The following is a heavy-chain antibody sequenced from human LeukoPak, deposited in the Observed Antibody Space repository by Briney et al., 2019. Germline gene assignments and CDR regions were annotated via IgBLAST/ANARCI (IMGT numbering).Heavy chain of an antibody. CDR1: GFTFSSYA. CDR3: AKERGGHYRPFDY. J-gene: IGHJ4*02. Sequence: GGSLRLSCAASGFTFSSYAMSWVRQAPGKGLEWVSAISVSGGSTYYADSVKGRFTISRDNSRNTLYLQMNSLRAEDTAVYYCAKERGGHYRPFDYWGQGTLVTVSS. CDR2: ISVSGGST. D-gene: IGHD4-17*01. V-gene: IGHV3-23*01.